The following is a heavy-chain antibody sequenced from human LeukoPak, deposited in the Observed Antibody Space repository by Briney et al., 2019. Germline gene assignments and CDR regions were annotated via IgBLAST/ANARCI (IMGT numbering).Heavy chain of an antibody. V-gene: IGHV3-72*01. J-gene: IGHJ3*02. CDR1: GFTFSDYI. Sequence: GGSLRLSCAASGFTFSDYILDWVRLAPGKGLEWVGRIRRGSNSYTTEYAASVKGRFIISRDDSKNSLYLHMNSLKTEDTAVYHCTRDGGEGGNSAFDIWGQGTMVTVSS. CDR2: IRRGSNSYTT. D-gene: IGHD3-16*01. CDR3: TRDGGEGGNSAFDI.